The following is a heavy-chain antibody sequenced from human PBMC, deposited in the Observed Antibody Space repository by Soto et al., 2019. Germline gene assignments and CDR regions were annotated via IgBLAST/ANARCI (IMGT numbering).Heavy chain of an antibody. CDR2: IYPGDSDT. J-gene: IGHJ6*02. V-gene: IGHV5-51*01. CDR3: VRGGRYYYGSGSYYNVGYYYGMDV. Sequence: GESLKISCKGSGYSFTSYWIGWVRPMPGKGLEWMGIIYPGDSDTRYSPSFQGQVTISADKSLSTAYLQWSSLKASDTAMYYCVRGGRYYYGSGSYYNVGYYYGMDVWGQGTTVTVSS. D-gene: IGHD3-10*01. CDR1: GYSFTSYW.